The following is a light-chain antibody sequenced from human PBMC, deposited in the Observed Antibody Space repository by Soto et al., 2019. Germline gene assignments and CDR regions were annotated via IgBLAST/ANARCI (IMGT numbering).Light chain of an antibody. CDR3: AAWDDSLSVL. J-gene: IGLJ2*01. CDR2: RNN. CDR1: SSNIGTNY. Sequence: QSVLTQPPSASGTPGQRVTISCSGSSSNIGTNYVSWYQHLPGTAPKLLIYRNNQRPSGVPDRFSGSKSGTSASLAISGLQSEDEADYYCAAWDDSLSVLFGGGTKLTVL. V-gene: IGLV1-47*01.